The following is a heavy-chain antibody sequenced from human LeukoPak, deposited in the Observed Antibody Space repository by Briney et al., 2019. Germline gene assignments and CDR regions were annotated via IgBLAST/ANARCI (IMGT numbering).Heavy chain of an antibody. CDR2: IYYSGST. Sequence: SETLSLTCTVSGASLSLYYWSWIRQPPGKGLEWIGHIYYSGSTHYNPSLRSRVTLSVDTSKNQFSLKMTSVTAADTAVYYCARLAAAGDAFDIWGQGTMVTVSS. J-gene: IGHJ3*02. CDR1: GASLSLYY. D-gene: IGHD6-19*01. CDR3: ARLAAAGDAFDI. V-gene: IGHV4-59*01.